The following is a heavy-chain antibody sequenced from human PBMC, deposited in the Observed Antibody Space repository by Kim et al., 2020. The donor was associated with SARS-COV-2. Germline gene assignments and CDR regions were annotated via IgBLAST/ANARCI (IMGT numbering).Heavy chain of an antibody. V-gene: IGHV4-30-2*04. CDR3: ARLPFAWDGNAFDI. Sequence: YNPYLKSRLTISVDTSKNQYSLKLSSVTAADTALYYCARLPFAWDGNAFDIWGQGTMITVSS. J-gene: IGHJ3*02. D-gene: IGHD1-26*01.